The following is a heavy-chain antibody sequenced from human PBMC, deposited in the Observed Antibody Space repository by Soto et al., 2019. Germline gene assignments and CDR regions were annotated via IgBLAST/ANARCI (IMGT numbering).Heavy chain of an antibody. CDR2: FYSGGST. D-gene: IGHD3-10*01. CDR1: GFTVSTNY. J-gene: IGHJ4*02. V-gene: IGHV3-53*01. CDR3: ARGFPSMTYYGEYYFDY. Sequence: EVQLVESGGGLIQAGGSLRLSCEAFGFTVSTNYMSWVRQTPGKGLEWVSVFYSGGSTFYADSVKGRFTISSDNSRNTLYLQMRSLRAEDTAVYYCARGFPSMTYYGEYYFDYWGQGTLVTVSS.